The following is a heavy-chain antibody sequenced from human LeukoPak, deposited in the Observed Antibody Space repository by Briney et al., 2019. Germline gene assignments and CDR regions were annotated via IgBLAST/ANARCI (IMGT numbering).Heavy chain of an antibody. CDR3: AGGIAVAGTRAFDI. Sequence: PSETLSLTCTVSGGSISSGDYYWSWIRQPPGKGLEWIGYIYYSGSTYYNPSLKSRVTISVDTSKNQFSLKLSSVTAADTAVYYCAGGIAVAGTRAFDIWGQGTMVTVSS. CDR2: IYYSGST. J-gene: IGHJ3*02. D-gene: IGHD6-19*01. CDR1: GGSISSGDYY. V-gene: IGHV4-30-4*01.